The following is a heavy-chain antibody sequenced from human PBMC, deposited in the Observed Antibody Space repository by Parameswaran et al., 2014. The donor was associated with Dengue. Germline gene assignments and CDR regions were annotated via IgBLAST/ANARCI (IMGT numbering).Heavy chain of an antibody. J-gene: IGHJ1*01. Sequence: VRQMPGKGLEWVAVISSDTMKTFYVDSVRGRFTISRDNSMNTMYLQMNTLRAEDTAVYYCARGDLASAGIWRGEYAEYFHPWGQGTLVTVSS. V-gene: IGHV3-33*05. CDR3: ARGDLASAGIWRGEYAEYFHP. CDR2: ISSDTMKT. D-gene: IGHD6-13*01.